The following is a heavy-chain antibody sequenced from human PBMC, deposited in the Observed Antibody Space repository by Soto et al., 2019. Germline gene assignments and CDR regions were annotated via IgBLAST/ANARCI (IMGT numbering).Heavy chain of an antibody. CDR1: GFSFSHYG. D-gene: IGHD6-13*01. J-gene: IGHJ6*02. CDR3: ARDREREQLGYYGVDV. CDR2: ISYDGNHK. V-gene: IGHV3-30*03. Sequence: QVQVVESGGGVVQPGRSLRLSCVASGFSFSHYGMQWVRQAPGKGLEWVAVISYDGNHKYYGESVTGRFTISRDNSKNTLYLQMNSLRPDDTALYFCARDREREQLGYYGVDVWGQGTTVAVSS.